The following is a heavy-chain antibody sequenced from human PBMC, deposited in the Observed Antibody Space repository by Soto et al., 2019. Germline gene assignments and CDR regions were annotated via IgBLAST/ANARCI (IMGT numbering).Heavy chain of an antibody. Sequence: QVQLQESGPGLVTPSDTLSLTCTVSGGSMSDYFWTWIRLPAGKRLEWIGRKSISGSTDYNPSLKGRASMSVDTSKNQFSLRLISVTAADTALYYCARSLGSAAGWSFDVWGQGILVTVSS. V-gene: IGHV4-4*07. CDR1: GGSMSDYF. J-gene: IGHJ4*02. CDR2: KSISGST. D-gene: IGHD3-16*01. CDR3: ARSLGSAAGWSFDV.